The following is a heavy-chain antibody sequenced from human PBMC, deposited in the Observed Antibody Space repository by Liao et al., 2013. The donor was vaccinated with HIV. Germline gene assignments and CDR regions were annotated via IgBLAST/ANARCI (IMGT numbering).Heavy chain of an antibody. J-gene: IGHJ4*02. Sequence: QVQLQESGPGLVKPSETLSLTCTVSGDSISNAYWGWIRQPPGKGLEWIGHISHSGFTNNNPSLKSRVIISIDLSNNEFSLDLSSVTAADTAVYFCARDHYYGSGSYCLDYWGQGTLVTVSS. CDR2: ISHSGFT. V-gene: IGHV4-59*01. CDR1: GDSISNAY. D-gene: IGHD3-10*01. CDR3: ARDHYYGSGSYCLDY.